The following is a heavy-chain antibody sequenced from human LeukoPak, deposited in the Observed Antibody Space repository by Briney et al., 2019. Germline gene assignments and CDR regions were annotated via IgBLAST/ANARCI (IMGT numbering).Heavy chain of an antibody. J-gene: IGHJ6*03. V-gene: IGHV4-59*01. Sequence: SETLSLTCTVSGGSISPYYWSWIRQPPGKGLEWIGYIYYSGTTNYNPSLKSRVTISVHTSKKQISLKLSSVTAADTAVYYCARNYGSGSYYSYYYMDVWGKGTTVTVSS. CDR2: IYYSGTT. CDR1: GGSISPYY. CDR3: ARNYGSGSYYSYYYMDV. D-gene: IGHD3-10*01.